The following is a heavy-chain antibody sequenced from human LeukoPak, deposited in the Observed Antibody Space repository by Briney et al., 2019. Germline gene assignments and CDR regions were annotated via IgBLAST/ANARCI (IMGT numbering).Heavy chain of an antibody. D-gene: IGHD2-21*02. CDR2: ISSSGSTI. Sequence: GGSLRLSCAASGFTFSSYEMNWVRQAPGKGLEWVSYISSSGSTIYYADSVKGRFTISRDNAKNSLYLQMNSLRAEDTAVYYCARDREAYCGGDCSSDYWGQGTLVTVSS. CDR3: ARDREAYCGGDCSSDY. J-gene: IGHJ4*02. CDR1: GFTFSSYE. V-gene: IGHV3-48*03.